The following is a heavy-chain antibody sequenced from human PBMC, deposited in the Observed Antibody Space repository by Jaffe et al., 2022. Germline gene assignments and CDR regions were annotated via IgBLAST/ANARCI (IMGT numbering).Heavy chain of an antibody. J-gene: IGHJ4*02. CDR3: ATDEGYGDYYFDY. V-gene: IGHV3-23*01. Sequence: EVQLLESGGGLVQPGGSLRLSCAASGFTFSSYAMSWVRQAPGKGLEWVSAISGSGGSTYYADSVKGRFTISRDNSKNTLYLQMNSLRAEDTAVYYCATDEGYGDYYFDYWGQGTLVTVSS. CDR1: GFTFSSYA. D-gene: IGHD4-17*01. CDR2: ISGSGGST.